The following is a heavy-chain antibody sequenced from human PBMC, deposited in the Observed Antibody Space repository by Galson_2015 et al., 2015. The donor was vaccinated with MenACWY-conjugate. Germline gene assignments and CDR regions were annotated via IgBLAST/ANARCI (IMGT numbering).Heavy chain of an antibody. Sequence: LRLSCAASGFTFNTYGMSWVRQAPGKGLEWVSSVSGSYTNTYYADSVKGRFSISRDNSKNTVYLQMSSLRVEDTAVYHCAKGYYYDTTGHNPEVFDYWGQGTLVTVSS. CDR1: GFTFNTYG. J-gene: IGHJ4*02. CDR3: AKGYYYDTTGHNPEVFDY. CDR2: VSGSYTNT. D-gene: IGHD3-22*01. V-gene: IGHV3-23*01.